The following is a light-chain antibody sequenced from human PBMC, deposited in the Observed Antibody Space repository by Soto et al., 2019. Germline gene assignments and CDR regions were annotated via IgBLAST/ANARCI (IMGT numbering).Light chain of an antibody. CDR1: SSNIGTGYD. CDR3: QSYDTGLSVV. J-gene: IGLJ2*01. V-gene: IGLV1-40*01. CDR2: ANN. Sequence: QSVLTQPPSVSGAPGQRVTISCTGSSSNIGTGYDLHWYQQLPGTAPKLLIYANNNRPSGVPDRFSGSRSGTSASLAITGLQAEDEADFYCQSYDTGLSVVFVGGTKLTVL.